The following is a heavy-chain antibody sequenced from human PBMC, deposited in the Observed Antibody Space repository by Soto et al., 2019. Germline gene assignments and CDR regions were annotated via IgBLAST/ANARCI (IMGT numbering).Heavy chain of an antibody. D-gene: IGHD6-13*01. J-gene: IGHJ6*02. Sequence: GGSLRLSCAASGFTFSSYAMHWVRQAPGKGLEWVAVISYDGSNKYYADSVKGRFTISRDNSKNTLYLQMNSLRAEDTAVYYCARAKKQLNYYYYGMDVWGQGTTVTVSS. CDR1: GFTFSSYA. CDR2: ISYDGSNK. V-gene: IGHV3-30-3*01. CDR3: ARAKKQLNYYYYGMDV.